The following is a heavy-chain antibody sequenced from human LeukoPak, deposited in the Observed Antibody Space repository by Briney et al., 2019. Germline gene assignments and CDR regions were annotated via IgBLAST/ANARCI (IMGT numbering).Heavy chain of an antibody. J-gene: IGHJ3*02. CDR2: IYYSGST. Sequence: SQTLSLTCTVSGGSISSGDYYWSWIRQPPGKGLEWIGSIYYSGSTYYNPYLKSRVTISVDTSKNQFSLRLSSVTAADTAVYYCARYVPAATGLTENDAFDIWGQGTMVIVSS. V-gene: IGHV4-30-4*01. D-gene: IGHD2-2*01. CDR1: GGSISSGDYY. CDR3: ARYVPAATGLTENDAFDI.